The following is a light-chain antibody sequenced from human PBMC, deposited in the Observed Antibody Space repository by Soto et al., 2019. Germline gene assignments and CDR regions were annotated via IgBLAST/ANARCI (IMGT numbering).Light chain of an antibody. J-gene: IGKJ3*01. CDR1: QSVSSKY. Sequence: EIVLTQSPGTLSFSPGERATLSCRASQSVSSKYLAWYQQKPGQAPRVLIYGTSIRASGVPERFSGGGSGTDFTLTITRLEPEDFAVYYCQQYGRSLFTFGPGTKVDFK. CDR2: GTS. CDR3: QQYGRSLFT. V-gene: IGKV3-20*01.